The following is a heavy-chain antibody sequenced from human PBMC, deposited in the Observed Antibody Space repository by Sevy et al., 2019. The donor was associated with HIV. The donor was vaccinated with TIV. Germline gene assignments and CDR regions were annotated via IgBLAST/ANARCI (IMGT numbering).Heavy chain of an antibody. J-gene: IGHJ3*02. CDR3: AKETGYYDSRGGDAFDI. Sequence: GGSLTLSCAASGFTFSSYAMSWVRHAPGKGLEWVSAISGSGGSTYYADSVKGRFTISRDNSKNTLYLQMNSLRAEDTAVYYCAKETGYYDSRGGDAFDIWGQGTMVTVSS. D-gene: IGHD3-22*01. V-gene: IGHV3-23*01. CDR1: GFTFSSYA. CDR2: ISGSGGST.